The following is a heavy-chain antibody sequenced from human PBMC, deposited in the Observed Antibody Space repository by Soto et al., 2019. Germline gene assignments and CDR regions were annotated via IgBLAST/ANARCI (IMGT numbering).Heavy chain of an antibody. D-gene: IGHD5-18*01. J-gene: IGHJ4*02. V-gene: IGHV3-21*01. CDR2: ISSSSSYI. CDR3: ARDHPPRGYSYGPIDY. CDR1: GFTFSSYS. Sequence: EVQLVESGGGLVKPGGSLRLSCAASGFTFSSYSMNWVRQAPGKGLEWVSSISSSSSYIYYADSVKGRFTISRDNAKNSLYLQMNSLRAEDTAVYYCARDHPPRGYSYGPIDYWGQGTLVTVSS.